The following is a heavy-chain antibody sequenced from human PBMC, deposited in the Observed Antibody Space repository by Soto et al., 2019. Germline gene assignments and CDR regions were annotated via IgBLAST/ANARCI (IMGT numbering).Heavy chain of an antibody. CDR1: GFTFSSYG. V-gene: IGHV3-30*18. J-gene: IGHJ4*02. CDR2: ISYDGSNK. Sequence: QVQLVESGGGVVQPGRSLRLSCAASGFTFSSYGMHWVRQAPGKGLEWVAVISYDGSNKYYADSVKGRFTISRDNSKNTLYLQMNSLRAEDTAVYYCAKDPQWPPRGYWGQGTLVTVSS. D-gene: IGHD6-19*01. CDR3: AKDPQWPPRGY.